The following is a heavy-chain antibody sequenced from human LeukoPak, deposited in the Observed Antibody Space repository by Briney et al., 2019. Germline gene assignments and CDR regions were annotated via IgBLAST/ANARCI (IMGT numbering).Heavy chain of an antibody. CDR3: AKASSWGSGAFDI. D-gene: IGHD2-2*01. Sequence: GGSLRLSCAASGFTVSSNYMSWVRQAPGKGLEWVSVIYSGGSTYYADSVKGRFTISRDNSKNTLYLQMNSLRAEDTAVYYCAKASSWGSGAFDIWGQGTMVTVSS. CDR1: GFTVSSNY. J-gene: IGHJ3*02. V-gene: IGHV3-53*05. CDR2: IYSGGST.